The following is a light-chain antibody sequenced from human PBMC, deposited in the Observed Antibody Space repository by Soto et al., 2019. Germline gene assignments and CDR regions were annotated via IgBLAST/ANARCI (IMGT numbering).Light chain of an antibody. CDR2: WAS. V-gene: IGKV4-1*01. CDR3: QQYYSTPNP. J-gene: IGKJ3*01. CDR1: QSVLYSSNNKNY. Sequence: DIVLTQSPDSLAVSLGERATINCKSSQSVLYSSNNKNYLAWYQQKPGQPPKLLIYWASTRESGVPDRFSGSGSGTDFTLTISSLQAEDVAVYYCQQYYSTPNPFGPGTKVDIK.